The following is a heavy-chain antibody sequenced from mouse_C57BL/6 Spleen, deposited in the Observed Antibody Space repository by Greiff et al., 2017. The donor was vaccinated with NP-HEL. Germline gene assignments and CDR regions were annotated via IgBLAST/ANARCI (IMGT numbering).Heavy chain of an antibody. CDR1: GFTFSSYA. D-gene: IGHD2-3*01. Sequence: EVQRVESGGGLVKPGGSLKLSCAASGFTFSSYAMSWVRQTPEKRLEWVATISDGGSYTYYPDNVKGRFTISRDNAKNNLYLQMSHLKSEDTAMYYGAREGDGSYYYAMDYWGQGTSVTVSS. CDR2: ISDGGSYT. V-gene: IGHV5-4*01. CDR3: AREGDGSYYYAMDY. J-gene: IGHJ4*01.